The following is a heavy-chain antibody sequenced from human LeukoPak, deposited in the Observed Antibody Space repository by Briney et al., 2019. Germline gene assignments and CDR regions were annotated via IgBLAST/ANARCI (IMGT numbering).Heavy chain of an antibody. D-gene: IGHD6-19*01. CDR1: GYTFTGYY. CDR2: INPNSGGT. J-gene: IGHJ4*02. V-gene: IGHV1-2*02. CDR3: ARDRTRTGYSSGWYHDY. Sequence: ASVKVSCKASGYTFTGYYMHWVRQAPGQGLEWMGWINPNSGGTNYAQKFQGRVTMTRDTSISTAYMELSRLRSDDTGVYYCARDRTRTGYSSGWYHDYWGQGTLVTVSS.